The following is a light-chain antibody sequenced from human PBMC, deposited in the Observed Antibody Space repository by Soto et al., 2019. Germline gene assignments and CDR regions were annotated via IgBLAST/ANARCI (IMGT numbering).Light chain of an antibody. Sequence: VLTQSPATLSLSPGERDTLSCRASQTISRFLAWYQQKPGQAPRLLIYDASNRATGIPARFSGGGSGTDFTLTISSLEPEDSAVYYCHKRSKWPPEITFCQGTRLEIK. CDR1: QTISRF. CDR3: HKRSKWPPEIT. CDR2: DAS. J-gene: IGKJ5*01. V-gene: IGKV3-11*01.